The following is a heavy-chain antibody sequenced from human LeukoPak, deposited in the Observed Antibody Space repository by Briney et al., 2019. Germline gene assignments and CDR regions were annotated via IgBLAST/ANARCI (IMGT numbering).Heavy chain of an antibody. J-gene: IGHJ5*02. V-gene: IGHV4-34*01. D-gene: IGHD2-15*01. CDR2: INHSGST. CDR3: ARGRNLIVVVVAGSWFDP. Sequence: PSETLSLTCAVYGGSFSGYYWSWIRQPPGKGLEWIGEINHSGSTNYNPSLKSRVTISVDTSKNQFSLKLSSVTAADTAVYYCARGRNLIVVVVAGSWFDPWGQGTLVTVSS. CDR1: GGSFSGYY.